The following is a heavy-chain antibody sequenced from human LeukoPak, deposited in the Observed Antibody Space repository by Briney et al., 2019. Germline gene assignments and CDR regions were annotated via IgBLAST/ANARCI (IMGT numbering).Heavy chain of an antibody. Sequence: GGSLRLSCAASGFTFSSYGMHWVRQAPGKGLEWVAVISYDGSNKYYADSVKGRFTISRDNSKNTLYLQMNSLRAEDTAVYYCAKGGTYYYGSGSPNPLYYWGQGTLVIVSS. V-gene: IGHV3-30*18. J-gene: IGHJ4*02. CDR1: GFTFSSYG. D-gene: IGHD3-10*01. CDR3: AKGGTYYYGSGSPNPLYY. CDR2: ISYDGSNK.